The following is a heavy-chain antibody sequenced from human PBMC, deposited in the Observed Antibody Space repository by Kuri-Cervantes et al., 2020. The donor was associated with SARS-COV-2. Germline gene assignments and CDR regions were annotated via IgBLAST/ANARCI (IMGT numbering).Heavy chain of an antibody. V-gene: IGHV3-66*01. J-gene: IGHJ6*03. CDR1: GFTVSSNY. Sequence: GGSLRLSCAASGFTVSSNYMSWVRQAPGKGLEWVSVIHSGGSTYYADSVKGRFTISRDNSKNTLYLQMNSLRAEDTAVYYCARDYSPIAAADYYYMDVWGKGTTVTVSS. CDR2: IHSGGST. CDR3: ARDYSPIAAADYYYMDV. D-gene: IGHD6-13*01.